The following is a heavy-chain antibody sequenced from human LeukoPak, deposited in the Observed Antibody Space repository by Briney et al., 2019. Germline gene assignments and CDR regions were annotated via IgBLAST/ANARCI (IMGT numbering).Heavy chain of an antibody. J-gene: IGHJ4*02. CDR2: IWYDGSNK. Sequence: RAGGSLRLSCAASGFTFSSYGMHWVRQAPGKGLEWVAVIWYDGSNKYYADSVKGRFTISRDNSKNTLYLQMNSLRAEDTAVYYCARGAPQSLADYFDYWGQGTLVTVPS. V-gene: IGHV3-33*01. CDR1: GFTFSSYG. D-gene: IGHD6-19*01. CDR3: ARGAPQSLADYFDY.